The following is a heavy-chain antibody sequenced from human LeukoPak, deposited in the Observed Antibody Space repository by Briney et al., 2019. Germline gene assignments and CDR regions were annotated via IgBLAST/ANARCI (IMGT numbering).Heavy chain of an antibody. CDR3: AGVSLAAAASEGYRWFDP. V-gene: IGHV4-59*01. CDR2: IYYGGST. CDR1: GRSLSRYY. D-gene: IGHD6-13*01. Sequence: SQTLSLTCTVSGRSLSRYYWSWVRQPPGKGLEWVGDIYYGGSTTYNPSLKSRGPTSVDKTKNQTSHKLSSITAPDTAGVYCAGVSLAAAASEGYRWFDPWGEGALVTVSS. J-gene: IGHJ5*02.